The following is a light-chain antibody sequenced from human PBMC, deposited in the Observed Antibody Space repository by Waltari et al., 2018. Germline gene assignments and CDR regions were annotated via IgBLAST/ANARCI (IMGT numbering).Light chain of an antibody. CDR2: WAS. CDR1: TSVLLTSNNKNY. V-gene: IGKV4-1*01. CDR3: QQFYHSPPT. Sequence: DCEMTQSPDSLAVSLGERATINCKSSTSVLLTSNNKNYLAWYQQKPGQPPKLLIYWASTRESGVPDRFSGSGSGTDFSLTISSLQAEDVAVYYCQQFYHSPPTFGGGTKVEIK. J-gene: IGKJ4*01.